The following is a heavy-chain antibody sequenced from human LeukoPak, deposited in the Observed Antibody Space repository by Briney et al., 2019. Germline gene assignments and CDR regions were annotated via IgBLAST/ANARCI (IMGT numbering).Heavy chain of an antibody. D-gene: IGHD3-22*01. CDR3: AKAPYIRGYYFDF. V-gene: IGHV3-30*18. Sequence: GGSLRLSCAASGFTFTNYGMHWVRQAPGKGLEWVAIISHDGTIQHYGDSLKGRFTISRDNSKNTVSLQVHNLRPEDTAVYFCAKAPYIRGYYFDFWGQGIQVSVSS. J-gene: IGHJ4*02. CDR1: GFTFTNYG. CDR2: ISHDGTIQ.